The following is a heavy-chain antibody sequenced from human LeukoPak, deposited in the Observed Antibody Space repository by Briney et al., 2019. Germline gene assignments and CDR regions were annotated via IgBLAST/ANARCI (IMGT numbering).Heavy chain of an antibody. J-gene: IGHJ3*02. V-gene: IGHV3-23*01. D-gene: IGHD6-13*01. CDR2: ISGSGGST. CDR1: GFTFSSYA. Sequence: GGSLRLSCAASGFTFSSYAMSWVRQAPGKGLEWVSAISGSGGSTYYADSVKGRFTISRDNAKNTLYLQTNSLRAEDTAVYYCARGGSSWSAFDIWGQGTMVIVSS. CDR3: ARGGSSWSAFDI.